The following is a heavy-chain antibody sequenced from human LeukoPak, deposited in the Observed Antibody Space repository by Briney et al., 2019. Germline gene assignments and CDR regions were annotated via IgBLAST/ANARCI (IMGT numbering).Heavy chain of an antibody. Sequence: GGSLRLAYAASGFSFSNYWMNWVRQAPGKGPEWVANIKEDGSAKFYVDSVKGRFTISRDNAKNALYLQMDSLRADDTALYYCARGMTVAANWFDPWGQGTLVTVSS. D-gene: IGHD6-19*01. V-gene: IGHV3-7*05. CDR3: ARGMTVAANWFDP. CDR1: GFSFSNYW. CDR2: IKEDGSAK. J-gene: IGHJ5*02.